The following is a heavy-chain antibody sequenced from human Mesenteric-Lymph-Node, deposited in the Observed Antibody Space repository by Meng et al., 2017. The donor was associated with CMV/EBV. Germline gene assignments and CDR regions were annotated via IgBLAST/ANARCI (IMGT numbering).Heavy chain of an antibody. D-gene: IGHD3-10*01. CDR3: ARVSDGAGTYDYAEYFNH. V-gene: IGHV1-2*06. CDR2: INPNNGGT. Sequence: YTFTDYFIHWVRQAPGQGLEWMGRINPNNGGTNSAQRFQGRVTMSRDTSISTAYMELSRLRSDDTAVYYCARVSDGAGTYDYAEYFNHWGQGTLVTVSS. J-gene: IGHJ1*01. CDR1: YTFTDYF.